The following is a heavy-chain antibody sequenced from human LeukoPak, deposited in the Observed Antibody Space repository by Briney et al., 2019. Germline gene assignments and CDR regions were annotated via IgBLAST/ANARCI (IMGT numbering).Heavy chain of an antibody. CDR3: ARDRGIVVVPAGNWFDP. CDR2: INPNSGGT. D-gene: IGHD2-2*01. Sequence: GASVKVSCKAFGYTFTGYYMHWVRQAPGQGLEWMGWINPNSGGTNYAQKFQGRVTMTRDTSISTAYMELSRLRSDDTAVYYCARDRGIVVVPAGNWFDPWGQGTLVTASS. J-gene: IGHJ5*02. CDR1: GYTFTGYY. V-gene: IGHV1-2*02.